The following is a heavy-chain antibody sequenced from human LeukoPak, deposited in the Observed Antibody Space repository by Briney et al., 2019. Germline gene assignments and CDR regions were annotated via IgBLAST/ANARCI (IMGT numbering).Heavy chain of an antibody. CDR2: IYYSGST. V-gene: IGHV4-59*01. CDR3: ASTSAWVATRTFDI. CDR1: GGSISSYY. D-gene: IGHD5-24*01. J-gene: IGHJ3*02. Sequence: SETLSLTCTVSGGSISSYYWSWIRQPPGKGLEWIGYIYYSGSTNYNPSLKSRVTISVDTSKNQFSLKLSSVTAADTAVYYCASTSAWVATRTFDIWGQGTMVTVSS.